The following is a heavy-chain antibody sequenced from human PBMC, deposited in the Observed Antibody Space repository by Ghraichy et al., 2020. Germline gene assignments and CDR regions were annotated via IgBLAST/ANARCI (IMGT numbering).Heavy chain of an antibody. CDR3: ARAPYYYDSSGPSGGMDV. CDR1: GYTFTSYY. CDR2: INPSGGST. J-gene: IGHJ6*02. D-gene: IGHD3-22*01. V-gene: IGHV1-46*01. Sequence: ASVKVSCKASGYTFTSYYMHWVRQAPGQGLEWMGIINPSGGSTSYAQKFQGRVTMTRDTSTSTVYMELSSLRSEDTAVYYCARAPYYYDSSGPSGGMDVWGQGTTVTVSS.